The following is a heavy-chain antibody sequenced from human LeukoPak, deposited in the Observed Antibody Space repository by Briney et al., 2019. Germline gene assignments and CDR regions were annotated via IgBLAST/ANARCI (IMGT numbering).Heavy chain of an antibody. CDR1: GFTFSGFW. D-gene: IGHD6-6*01. CDR3: ARSSYSSSSSV. J-gene: IGHJ3*01. Sequence: GGSLRLSCAVSGFTFSGFWMGWSRQAPGKGLEWVASINSDGSEGYYADVVKGRFTISRDNAKNSLYLQINSLRAEDTAVYYCARSSYSSSSSVWGQGTMVTVSS. CDR2: INSDGSEG. V-gene: IGHV3-7*03.